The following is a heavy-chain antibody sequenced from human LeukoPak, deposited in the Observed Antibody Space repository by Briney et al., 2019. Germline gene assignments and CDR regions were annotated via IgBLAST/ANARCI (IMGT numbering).Heavy chain of an antibody. CDR3: ARVDFSSSSFGF. CDR1: GYSFNNYG. D-gene: IGHD6-6*01. V-gene: IGHV5-51*01. J-gene: IGHJ4*02. CDR2: IYPSDSDT. Sequence: AGESLKISCKASGYSFNNYGIGWVRQMPGKGLEWMAIIYPSDSDTRYSPSFQGQVTISADKSISTAYLQWSSLKASDTAMFYCARVDFSSSSFGFWGQGTLVTVSS.